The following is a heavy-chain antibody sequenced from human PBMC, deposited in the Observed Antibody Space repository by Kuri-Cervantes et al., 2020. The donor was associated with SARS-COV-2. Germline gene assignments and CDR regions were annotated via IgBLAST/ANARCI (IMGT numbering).Heavy chain of an antibody. J-gene: IGHJ4*01. CDR2: IWYDGRNK. Sequence: GGSLRLSCAASGFTYNNYGMHWVRQAPGKGLEWVAVIWYDGRNKYYADSVKGRFTISRDNSKNTPYLQMSRLRAEVTDVYDCAKGPWYGELLDWGQGTLVTVSS. V-gene: IGHV3-33*06. CDR3: AKGPWYGELLD. D-gene: IGHD3-10*01. CDR1: GFTYNNYG.